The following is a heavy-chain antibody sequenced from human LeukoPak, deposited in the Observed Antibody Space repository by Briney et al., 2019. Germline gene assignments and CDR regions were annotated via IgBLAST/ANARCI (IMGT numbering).Heavy chain of an antibody. Sequence: GGSLRLSCAASEFTFSGYSMNWVRQAPGKGLEWVSSISGSGAFIYYADSVKGRFTISRDNARNSLDLQMNSLRAEDTAVYYCARDRAISNYYYGMDVWGRGTTVTVSS. J-gene: IGHJ6*02. D-gene: IGHD2/OR15-2a*01. CDR1: EFTFSGYS. CDR2: ISGSGAFI. CDR3: ARDRAISNYYYGMDV. V-gene: IGHV3-21*01.